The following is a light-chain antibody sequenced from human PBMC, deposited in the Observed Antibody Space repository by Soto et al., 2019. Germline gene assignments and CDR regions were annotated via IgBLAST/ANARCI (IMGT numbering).Light chain of an antibody. Sequence: EIVLTQSPGTLSLSSGERATLSCRASQSVRSNYLAWYQQKPGQAPRLLIYGASSRATGIPDRFGGSGSGTDFTLTISRLEPEDVAVYYCQQYASSPLIFGVGTKVEIK. CDR1: QSVRSNY. CDR2: GAS. V-gene: IGKV3-20*01. J-gene: IGKJ4*01. CDR3: QQYASSPLI.